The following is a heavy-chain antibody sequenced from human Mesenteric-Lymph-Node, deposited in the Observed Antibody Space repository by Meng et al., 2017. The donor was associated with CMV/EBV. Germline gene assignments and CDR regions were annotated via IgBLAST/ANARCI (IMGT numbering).Heavy chain of an antibody. Sequence: QVQLVQSGAEVKKPGASVKVSCKASGYTFSSYAMHWVRQAPGQRLEWMGWINIVEDKTKTSQNCQARVTLTRNTSANTAYMELSSMRSDDTAVYYCARTNNWGFDYWGQGTLVTVSS. J-gene: IGHJ4*02. D-gene: IGHD3-16*01. V-gene: IGHV1-3*04. CDR1: GYTFSSYA. CDR2: INIVEDKT. CDR3: ARTNNWGFDY.